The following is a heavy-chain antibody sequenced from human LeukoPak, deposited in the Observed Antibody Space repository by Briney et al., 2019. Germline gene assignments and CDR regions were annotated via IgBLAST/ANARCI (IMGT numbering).Heavy chain of an antibody. CDR2: ISAKNGNT. CDR3: ATTKSAMVTCFDP. J-gene: IGHJ5*02. Sequence: ASVKVSCKASGYTLTSYDINWVRQATGQGLEWMGWISAKNGNTNYVQKFQGRVTMTTDTSMTTAYMELRSLRYEDTAVYYCATTKSAMVTCFDPWGQGTLVTVS. V-gene: IGHV1-18*01. D-gene: IGHD5-18*01. CDR1: GYTLTSYD.